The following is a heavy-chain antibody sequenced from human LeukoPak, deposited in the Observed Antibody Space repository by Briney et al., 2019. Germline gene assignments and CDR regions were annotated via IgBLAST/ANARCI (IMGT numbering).Heavy chain of an antibody. J-gene: IGHJ4*02. CDR2: THSSGST. CDR1: GGPISSYY. Sequence: SETLSLTCTVSGGPISSYYWSWIRQPAGKGLEWIGRTHSSGSTNYNPSLQSRVNMSVDTSTSQFYLNLTSVTAADTAVYYCARGYCGGDCYSGSKHYFDYWGQGTLVTVSS. V-gene: IGHV4-4*07. D-gene: IGHD2-21*02. CDR3: ARGYCGGDCYSGSKHYFDY.